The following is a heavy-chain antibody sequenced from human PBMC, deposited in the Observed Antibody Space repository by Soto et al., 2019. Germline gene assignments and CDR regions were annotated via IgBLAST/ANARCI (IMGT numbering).Heavy chain of an antibody. CDR2: IYYSGST. Sequence: QVQLQESGPGLVKPSQTLSLTCTVSGGSISSGGYYWSWIRQHPGKGLEWIGYIYYSGSTYYNPSLKSPVTKSGDTSKNQFSLKLSSVTAADTAVYYCARDLIHTYYYGSGSHYYYYGMDVWGQGTTVTVSS. CDR3: ARDLIHTYYYGSGSHYYYYGMDV. J-gene: IGHJ6*02. CDR1: GGSISSGGYY. D-gene: IGHD3-10*01. V-gene: IGHV4-31*01.